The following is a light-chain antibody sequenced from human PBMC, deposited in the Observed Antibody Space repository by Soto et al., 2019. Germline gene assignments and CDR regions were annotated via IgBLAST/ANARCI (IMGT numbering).Light chain of an antibody. Sequence: EIVMTQSPATLSLSPGERASLSCRASQSITSELAWYQQKPGQPPRLLIYGASTRATGVPARFTGSESGSECPLTISGLQSEDFAVYYCQQGHNWPLTFGQGTRREI. J-gene: IGKJ2*01. V-gene: IGKV3-15*01. CDR1: QSITSE. CDR3: QQGHNWPLT. CDR2: GAS.